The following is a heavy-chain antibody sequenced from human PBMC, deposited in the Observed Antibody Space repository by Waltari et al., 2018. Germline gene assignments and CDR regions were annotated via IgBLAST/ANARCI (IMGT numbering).Heavy chain of an antibody. CDR2: SRNKARNYIT. J-gene: IGHJ4*02. CDR3: ARDSDGDSNLDY. D-gene: IGHD2-21*02. CDR1: GFPFSDLD. V-gene: IGHV3-72*01. Sequence: EVQLVESGGNLVQPGGSLRLSCAAPGFPFSDLDMDWVRRAPEKGLEWVGRSRNKARNYITEYAASVKGRFSISRDASENSLYLQMNSLKTEDTAVYYCARDSDGDSNLDYWGQGTLVAVSS.